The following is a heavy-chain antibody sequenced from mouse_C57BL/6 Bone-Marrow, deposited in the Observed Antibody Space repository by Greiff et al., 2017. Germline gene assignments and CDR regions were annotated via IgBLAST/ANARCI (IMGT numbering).Heavy chain of an antibody. CDR1: GYASSSSW. J-gene: IGHJ3*01. CDR3: ARGGSSGPFAY. Sequence: QVHVKQSGPELVKPGASVKISCKAFGYASSSSWMNWVKQRPGKGFEWIGRIYPGDGDTNYNGKFKGKATLTADKSSSTSYMQLSSMTSGDSAVYFCARGGSSGPFAYWGQGTLVTVSA. V-gene: IGHV1-82*01. D-gene: IGHD3-2*02. CDR2: IYPGDGDT.